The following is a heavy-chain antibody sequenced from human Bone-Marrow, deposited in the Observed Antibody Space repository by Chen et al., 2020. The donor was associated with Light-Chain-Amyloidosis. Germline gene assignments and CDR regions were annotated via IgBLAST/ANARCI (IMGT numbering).Heavy chain of an antibody. D-gene: IGHD6-19*01. V-gene: IGHV3-74*01. CDR3: TREASSDDGFDF. CDR2: INYDGSSL. Sequence: EVQLVESGGGLVQPGGSLRLSCAASGFTISSHWMHWVRQGPGKGLVWVARINYDGSSLNYADSVRGRFVISRDNAKNTLYLQMNSLGVDDTAFYYCTREASSDDGFDFWGQGTVVTVSS. J-gene: IGHJ3*01. CDR1: GFTISSHW.